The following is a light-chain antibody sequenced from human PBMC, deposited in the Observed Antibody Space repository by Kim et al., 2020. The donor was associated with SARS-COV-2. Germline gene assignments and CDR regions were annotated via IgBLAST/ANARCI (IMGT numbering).Light chain of an antibody. J-gene: IGLJ1*01. CDR2: QDS. V-gene: IGLV3-1*01. CDR1: KLGDKY. CDR3: QAWDSSTYV. Sequence: VSPEQTASITCSGDKLGDKYACWYQQKPGQSPVLVIYQDSKRPSGIPERFSGSNSGNTATLTISGTQAMDEADYYGQAWDSSTYVFGTGTKVTVL.